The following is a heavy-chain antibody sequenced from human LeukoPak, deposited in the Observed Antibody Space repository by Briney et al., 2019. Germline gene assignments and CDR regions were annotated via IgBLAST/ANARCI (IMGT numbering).Heavy chain of an antibody. Sequence: GXSLRLSCAASGFTFSRYWMHWVRQAPGKGLVWVSRINSDGSRIIYADSVKGGFTISRDNAKNTLYLQMNSLRAEDTAVYYCARDADYGDWGGIDPWGQGTLVTVSS. CDR3: ARDADYGDWGGIDP. V-gene: IGHV3-74*01. D-gene: IGHD4-17*01. CDR2: INSDGSRI. CDR1: GFTFSRYW. J-gene: IGHJ5*02.